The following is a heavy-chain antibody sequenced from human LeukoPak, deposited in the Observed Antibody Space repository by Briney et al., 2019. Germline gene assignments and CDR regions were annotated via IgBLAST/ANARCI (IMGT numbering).Heavy chain of an antibody. J-gene: IGHJ4*02. Sequence: SETLSLTCNASGGSFNSYAISWLRQPPGKGLEWIGYIYYSGSTNYNPPLKSRVTISVDTSKNQFTVKLSADTAADTAVYDLDRGCPTNLRVQGYECVRSLIRSSYFDPWGQGTLVTVSS. CDR2: IYYSGST. V-gene: IGHV4-59*01. CDR1: GGSFNSYA. CDR3: DRGCPTNLRVQGYECVRSLIRSSYFDP. D-gene: IGHD2-2*01.